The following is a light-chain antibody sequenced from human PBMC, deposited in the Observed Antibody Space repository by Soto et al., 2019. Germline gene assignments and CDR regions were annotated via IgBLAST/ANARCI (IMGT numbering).Light chain of an antibody. CDR3: QQYNDWPLT. Sequence: EIVMTQSPVTLSVSPGERATLSCRASQSVSSNLAWYQKKPGQAPRLLIDGASIRATGIPARFSGSGSGTEFTLTISSLRSEDFAVYYCQQYNDWPLTFGGGTKVEI. V-gene: IGKV3-15*01. CDR2: GAS. J-gene: IGKJ4*01. CDR1: QSVSSN.